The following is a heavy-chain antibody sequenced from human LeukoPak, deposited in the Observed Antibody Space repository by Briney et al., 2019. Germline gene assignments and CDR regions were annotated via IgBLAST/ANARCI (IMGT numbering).Heavy chain of an antibody. V-gene: IGHV3-21*01. CDR3: APSAYDILTGYYPDV. CDR1: GFTFSSYG. J-gene: IGHJ6*04. Sequence: PGGSLRLSCAASGFTFSSYGMHWVRQAPGKGLEWVSSISSSSSYIYYADSVKGRFTISRDNAKNSLYLQMNSLRAEDTAVYYCAPSAYDILTGYYPDVWGKGTTVTVSS. CDR2: ISSSSSYI. D-gene: IGHD3-9*01.